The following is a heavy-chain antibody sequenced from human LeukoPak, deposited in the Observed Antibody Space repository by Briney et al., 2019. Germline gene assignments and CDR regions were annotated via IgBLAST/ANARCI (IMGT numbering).Heavy chain of an antibody. CDR3: ARDRGYTYGHPLDY. CDR1: GFTFSTYV. J-gene: IGHJ4*02. D-gene: IGHD5-18*01. CDR2: IWHDGSNK. Sequence: GGSLRLSCAASGFTFSTYVMHWVRQAPGKGLEWVTLIWHDGSNKYYGDSVKDRFTISRDNSKNTLYLQMDSLRAEDTAVYYCARDRGYTYGHPLDYCGQGTLVTVSS. V-gene: IGHV3-33*01.